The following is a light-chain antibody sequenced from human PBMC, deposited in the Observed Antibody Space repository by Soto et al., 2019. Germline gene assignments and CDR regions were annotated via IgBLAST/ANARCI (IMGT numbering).Light chain of an antibody. CDR1: SSDVGGYNY. CDR2: EVN. J-gene: IGLJ1*01. CDR3: SSYAGSSNV. Sequence: QSALTQPPSASGSPGHSVAISCTGTSSDVGGYNYVSWYQQHPGKAPKLMIYEVNKRPSGVPDRFSGSKSGNTASLTVSGLQAEDEADYYCSSYAGSSNVFGTRTKLTVL. V-gene: IGLV2-8*01.